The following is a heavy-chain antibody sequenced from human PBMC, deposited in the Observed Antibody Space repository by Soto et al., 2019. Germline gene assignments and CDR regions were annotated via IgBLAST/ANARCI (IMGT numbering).Heavy chain of an antibody. V-gene: IGHV2-26*01. CDR3: ARLGGSSWYWVSSHYYGMDV. CDR2: IFSNDEK. D-gene: IGHD6-13*01. J-gene: IGHJ6*02. Sequence: QVTLKESGPVLVKPTETLTLTCTVSGFSLSNARMGVSWIRQPPGKALEWLAHIFSNDEKSYSTSLKSRLTISKDTSKSLVVLTMTTMDPVDIATYYCARLGGSSWYWVSSHYYGMDVWGQGTTVTVSS. CDR1: GFSLSNARMG.